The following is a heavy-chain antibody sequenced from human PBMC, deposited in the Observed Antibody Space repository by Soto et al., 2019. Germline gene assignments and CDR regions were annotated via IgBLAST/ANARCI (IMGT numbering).Heavy chain of an antibody. D-gene: IGHD3-3*01. CDR2: MYAGDADT. V-gene: IGHV5-51*01. CDR1: GCDFNTNW. J-gene: IGHJ5*02. Sequence: AESLNFCCRCSGCDFNTNWFGWVRQLPGRGLEWVGIMYAGDADTRYNPSLQGHVTLSADVTVSTAFLQCRSLKTSDTGIYFCARLPRDCNKTSCYYTDLWGHGTPVTVSS. CDR3: ARLPRDCNKTSCYYTDL.